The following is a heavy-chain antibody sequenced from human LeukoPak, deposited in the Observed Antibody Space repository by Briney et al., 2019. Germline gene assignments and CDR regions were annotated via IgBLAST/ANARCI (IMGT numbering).Heavy chain of an antibody. CDR3: AKDGKVTFDY. Sequence: GGSLRLSCAASGFTFSSYGMHWVRQAPGKGLEWVAVVSYDGSNKYYADSVKGRFTISRDNSKNTLYLQMNSLGAEDTAVYYCAKDGKVTFDYWGQGTLVTVSS. CDR2: VSYDGSNK. V-gene: IGHV3-30*18. CDR1: GFTFSSYG. J-gene: IGHJ4*02. D-gene: IGHD2-21*02.